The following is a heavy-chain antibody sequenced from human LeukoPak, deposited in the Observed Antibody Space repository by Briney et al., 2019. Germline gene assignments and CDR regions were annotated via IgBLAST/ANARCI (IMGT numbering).Heavy chain of an antibody. D-gene: IGHD1-14*01. V-gene: IGHV4-59*11. CDR1: GASISGHY. CDR2: ISHIGST. CDR3: ARDRISINALDM. J-gene: IGHJ3*02. Sequence: SETLSLTCTVSGASISGHYLTWIRQPPGRGLEWIGYISHIGSTNYNPSLESRVTISVDTSKNQFSLKLTSVTAADTAVYYCARDRISINALDMWGQGTMVTVSS.